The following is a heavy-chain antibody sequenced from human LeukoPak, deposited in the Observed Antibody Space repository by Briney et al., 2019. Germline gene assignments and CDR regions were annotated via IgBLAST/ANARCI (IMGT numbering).Heavy chain of an antibody. J-gene: IGHJ4*02. Sequence: ASVKVSCKASGYTFTSYGISWVRQAPGQGLEWMGWINTANGNTEYSEKFQGRVSFTRDRSASTVYMELSSLTSEDTAVYYCATGSYTGWYAYWGQGSLVTVSS. V-gene: IGHV1-3*04. D-gene: IGHD6-19*01. CDR2: INTANGNT. CDR1: GYTFTSYG. CDR3: ATGSYTGWYAY.